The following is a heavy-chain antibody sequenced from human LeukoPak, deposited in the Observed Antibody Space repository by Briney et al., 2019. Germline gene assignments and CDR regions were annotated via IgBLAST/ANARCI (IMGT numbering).Heavy chain of an antibody. Sequence: SETLSLTCTVSGGSISSYYWSWIRQPPRKGLEWIGYIYYSGSTNYNPSLKSRVTISVDTSKNQFSLKLSSVTAADTAVYYCARGRFDPWGQGTLVTVSS. CDR1: GGSISSYY. CDR3: ARGRFDP. J-gene: IGHJ5*02. V-gene: IGHV4-59*01. CDR2: IYYSGST.